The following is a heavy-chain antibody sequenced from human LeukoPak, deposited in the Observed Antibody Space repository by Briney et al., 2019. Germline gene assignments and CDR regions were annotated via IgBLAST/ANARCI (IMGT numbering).Heavy chain of an antibody. CDR1: GGSISGSSYY. J-gene: IGHJ4*02. V-gene: IGHV4-39*02. Sequence: SETLSLTCTVSGGSISGSSYYWGWIRQPPGKGLEWIGSIYYSGSTYYNPSLKSRVTISVDTSKNQFSLKLNSVTATDTAVHYCARDPYGSGIDYWGQGTLVTVSS. CDR3: ARDPYGSGIDY. D-gene: IGHD3-10*01. CDR2: IYYSGST.